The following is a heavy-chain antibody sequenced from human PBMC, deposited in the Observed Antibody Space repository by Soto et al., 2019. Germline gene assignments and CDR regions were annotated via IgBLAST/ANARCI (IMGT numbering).Heavy chain of an antibody. V-gene: IGHV3-53*04. CDR1: GFTVRSND. CDR3: AREVNSGTYYDY. J-gene: IGHJ4*02. Sequence: GGSQRLSCAASGFTVRSNDMSWVRQAPGKGLEWVPVIYSGGSTYYADSVKGRFTISGHNSKNTLYLQMNSLRAEDTAVYYCAREVNSGTYYDYWGQGTLVTVSS. CDR2: IYSGGST. D-gene: IGHD1-26*01.